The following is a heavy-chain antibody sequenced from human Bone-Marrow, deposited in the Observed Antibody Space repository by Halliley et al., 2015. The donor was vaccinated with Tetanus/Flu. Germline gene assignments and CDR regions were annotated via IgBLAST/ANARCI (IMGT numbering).Heavy chain of an antibody. V-gene: IGHV4-4*02. CDR1: GDSIRDATW. CDR2: ISHSGST. J-gene: IGHJ4*02. CDR3: ARESGIVVISLEEAHFDY. D-gene: IGHD3-16*01. Sequence: TLPLTCTVSGDSIRDATWWSWVRQTPGKGLEWLGEISHSGSTNYNPALKSRVSLSVDKAKNQFSLTLTSVTTADTAVYYCARESGIVVISLEEAHFDYWGQGAQVTVSS.